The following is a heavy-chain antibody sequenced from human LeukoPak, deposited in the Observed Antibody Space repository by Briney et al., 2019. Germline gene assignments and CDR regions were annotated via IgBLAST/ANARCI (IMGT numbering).Heavy chain of an antibody. CDR3: AKGGSSAWYYFDY. J-gene: IGHJ4*02. CDR2: IRYDGSNK. CDR1: GFTFSNYD. D-gene: IGHD6-19*01. V-gene: IGHV3-30*02. Sequence: GGSLRLSCAASGFTFSNYDMHWVRQAPGKGPEWVAFIRYDGSNKYYADSVKDRFPISRDNSKNTLYLQMNSLRAEDTAVYYCAKGGSSAWYYFDYWGQGTLVTVSS.